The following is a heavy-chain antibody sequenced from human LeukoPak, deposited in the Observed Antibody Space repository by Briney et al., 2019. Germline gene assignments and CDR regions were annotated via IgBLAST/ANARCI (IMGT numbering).Heavy chain of an antibody. CDR1: GGSISSSSYY. CDR3: ARQGGCSSTSCYSQMDY. V-gene: IGHV4-39*01. Sequence: SSETLSLTCTVSGGSISSSSYYWGWIRQPPGKGLEWIGSIYYSGSTYYNPSLKSRVTISVDTSKNQFSLKLSSVTAADTAAYYCARQGGCSSTSCYSQMDYWGQGTLVTVSS. D-gene: IGHD2-2*02. CDR2: IYYSGST. J-gene: IGHJ4*02.